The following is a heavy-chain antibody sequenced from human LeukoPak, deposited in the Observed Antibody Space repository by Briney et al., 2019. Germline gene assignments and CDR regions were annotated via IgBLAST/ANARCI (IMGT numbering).Heavy chain of an antibody. D-gene: IGHD2-2*01. V-gene: IGHV1-69*05. CDR1: GGTFSSYE. CDR2: IIPMFGTA. CDR3: ASGTTDIVVVPATLRNYYFDY. Sequence: SVKVSCKASGGTFSSYEISWVRQAPGQGLEWMGGIIPMFGTAKYAQKFQGRVTITTDKSTSTAYMELSSPRSEDTAVYYCASGTTDIVVVPATLRNYYFDYWGQGTLVTVSS. J-gene: IGHJ4*02.